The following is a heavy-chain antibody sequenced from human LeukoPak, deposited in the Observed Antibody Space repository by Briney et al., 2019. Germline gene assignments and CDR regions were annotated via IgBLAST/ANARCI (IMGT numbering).Heavy chain of an antibody. J-gene: IGHJ4*02. CDR1: GGSISSGSCY. CDR3: ARPNIRYCSGGACSNDGSDY. V-gene: IGHV4-61*02. D-gene: IGHD2-15*01. CDR2: IYTSGST. Sequence: SQTLSLTCTVSGGSISSGSCYWSWIRQPAGKGLEWIGRIYTSGSTNYNPSLKSRVTISVDTSKNQFSLKLSSVTAADTAVYYCARPNIRYCSGGACSNDGSDYWGQGTLVTVSS.